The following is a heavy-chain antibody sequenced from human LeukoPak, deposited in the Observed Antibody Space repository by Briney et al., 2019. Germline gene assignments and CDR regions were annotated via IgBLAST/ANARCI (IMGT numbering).Heavy chain of an antibody. J-gene: IGHJ6*03. CDR3: ARVPIVVVPAAIYYYYYYMDV. CDR2: INHSGST. D-gene: IGHD2-2*01. Sequence: SVALSLASAVYGGSFSCYYWSCIRQPPGKGREWIGEINHSGSTNYNPSLKRRVTISVDTAKNKFSLKLSSVTAADTAVYYCARVPIVVVPAAIYYYYYYMDVWGKGTTVTVSS. CDR1: GGSFSCYY. V-gene: IGHV4-34*01.